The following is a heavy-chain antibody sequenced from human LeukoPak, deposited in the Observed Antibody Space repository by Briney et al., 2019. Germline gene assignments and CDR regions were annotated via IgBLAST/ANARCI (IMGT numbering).Heavy chain of an antibody. V-gene: IGHV4-39*07. D-gene: IGHD2-15*01. CDR3: AIECCSGVSRYYFDY. CDR1: GASISSNSYY. CDR2: IYHSGNT. Sequence: SETLSLTCTVSGASISSNSYYWGWIRQPPGRGLEWIGSIYHSGNTDYKPSLKSRVTISVDTSKNQFSLKLSSVTAADTAVYYCAIECCSGVSRYYFDYWGQGTLVTVSS. J-gene: IGHJ4*02.